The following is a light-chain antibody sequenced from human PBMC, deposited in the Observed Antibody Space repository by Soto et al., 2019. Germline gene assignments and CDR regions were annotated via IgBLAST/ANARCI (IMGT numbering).Light chain of an antibody. CDR1: QSVSRN. CDR3: EQYNNWPGP. J-gene: IGKJ1*01. V-gene: IGKV3-15*01. CDR2: GAS. Sequence: IVVTPSPATLSVTRKGIATRACMASQSVSRNLAWYQQKPGQAPRLLIYGASTRATGIPARFSGSGSGTEFTLTISILQSEDFAVYNCEQYNNWPGPFGQGTKVDIK.